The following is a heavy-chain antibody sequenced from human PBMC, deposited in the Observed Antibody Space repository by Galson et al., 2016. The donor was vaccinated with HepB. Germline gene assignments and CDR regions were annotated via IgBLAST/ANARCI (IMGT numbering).Heavy chain of an antibody. CDR3: ARDFDDRGTFYHY. D-gene: IGHD3-9*01. V-gene: IGHV4-61*02. Sequence: TLSLTCTVSGGSISSDSYYWSWIRQPAGKGLEWIGRIYTSGSTNYNPSLKSRVTISVDTSKNQFSLRLSSVTAADTAVYYCARDFDDRGTFYHYWGQGTLVTVSS. CDR2: IYTSGST. CDR1: GGSISSDSYY. J-gene: IGHJ4*02.